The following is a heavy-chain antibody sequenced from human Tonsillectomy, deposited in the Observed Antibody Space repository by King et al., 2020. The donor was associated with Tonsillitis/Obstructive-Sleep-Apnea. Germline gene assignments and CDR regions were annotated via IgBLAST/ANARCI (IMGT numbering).Heavy chain of an antibody. J-gene: IGHJ4*02. Sequence: VQLVESGGGLVQPGGSLRLSCAASGFTFSSYAMSWVRQAPGKGLEWVSGFSASGGTTYYADSVKGRFTISRDNSKNTLYLQMNSLRAEETAVYYCAKGSHDFDYWGQGTLVTVSS. CDR1: GFTFSSYA. CDR2: FSASGGTT. V-gene: IGHV3-23*04. CDR3: AKGSHDFDY.